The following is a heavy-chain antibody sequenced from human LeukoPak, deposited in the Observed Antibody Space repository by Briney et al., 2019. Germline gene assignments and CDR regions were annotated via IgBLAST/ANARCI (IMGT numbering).Heavy chain of an antibody. J-gene: IGHJ6*03. V-gene: IGHV1-46*01. CDR2: MNPSGGST. D-gene: IGHD6-6*01. CDR1: GYSFTNYY. Sequence: ASVKVSCKASGYSFTNYYIHWVRQAPGQGLEWMGIMNPSGGSTTYAQKFQGRVTMTRDTSTVYMELYSVRSEDTAVYYCARESVSGSAPRRYMDAWGKGTTVTVSS. CDR3: ARESVSGSAPRRYMDA.